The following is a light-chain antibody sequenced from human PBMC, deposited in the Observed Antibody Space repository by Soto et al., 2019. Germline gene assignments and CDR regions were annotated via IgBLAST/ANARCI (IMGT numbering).Light chain of an antibody. CDR1: QGISNY. J-gene: IGKJ1*01. CDR3: QQLNSYLWI. CDR2: AAS. Sequence: DIPLTQSPSFLSASVGDRVTITCRASQGISNYLAWYQQKAGKAPKLLIYAASTLQSGVPSRFSGSGSGTEFTLTISSLQPEDFATYYCQQLNSYLWIFGQGTQVDLK. V-gene: IGKV1-9*01.